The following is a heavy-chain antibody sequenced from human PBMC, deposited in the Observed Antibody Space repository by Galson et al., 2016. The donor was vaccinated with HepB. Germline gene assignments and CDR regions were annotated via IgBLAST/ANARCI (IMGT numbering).Heavy chain of an antibody. CDR2: INAGNANT. J-gene: IGHJ6*02. D-gene: IGHD1-14*01. CDR3: ARGEPTNSKHRFDPYYYGLDV. CDR1: GYTFSSYA. Sequence: SVKVSCKASGYTFSSYAIHWVRQAPGQRLEWMGWINAGNANTKYLQKFQGRVTITRDTSASTAYMELSSLRSEDTAVYYCARGEPTNSKHRFDPYYYGLDVWGQGTTVTVSS. V-gene: IGHV1-3*01.